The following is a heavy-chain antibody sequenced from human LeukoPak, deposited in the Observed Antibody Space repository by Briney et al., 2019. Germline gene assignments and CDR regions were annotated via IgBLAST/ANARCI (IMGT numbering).Heavy chain of an antibody. D-gene: IGHD4/OR15-4a*01. CDR2: IANSGGTI. J-gene: IGHJ4*02. CDR3: ARETRGAFDY. CDR1: GFTLSGYQ. V-gene: IGHV3-48*03. Sequence: GGSLRLSCVASGFTLSGYQMHWVRQAPGKGLEWVSYIANSGGTILYADSVKGRFTISRDDAKNSLYLQMNTLRVEDTAIYYCARETRGAFDYWGQGTLVTVSS.